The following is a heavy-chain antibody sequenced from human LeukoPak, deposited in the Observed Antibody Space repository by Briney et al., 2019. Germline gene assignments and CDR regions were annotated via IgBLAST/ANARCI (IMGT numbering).Heavy chain of an antibody. CDR1: GFTFTSSA. D-gene: IGHD3-22*01. Sequence: SVKVSCKASGFTFTSSAVQWVRQARGQRLEWIGWIVVGSGNTNYAQKFQERVTITRDMSTSTAYMELSSLRSEDTAVYYCASRWLSSPYYYYMDVWGKGTTVTVSS. J-gene: IGHJ6*03. CDR3: ASRWLSSPYYYYMDV. CDR2: IVVGSGNT. V-gene: IGHV1-58*01.